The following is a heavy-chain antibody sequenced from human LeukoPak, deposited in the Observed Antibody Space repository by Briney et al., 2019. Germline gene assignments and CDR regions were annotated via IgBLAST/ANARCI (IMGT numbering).Heavy chain of an antibody. V-gene: IGHV3-30*02. J-gene: IGHJ4*02. CDR3: AKDVLLWFGESKDY. D-gene: IGHD3-10*01. CDR2: IWYDGSNK. CDR1: GFTFSTYG. Sequence: PGGSLRLSCAASGFTFSTYGMHWVRQAPGKGLEWVAVIWYDGSNKYHADSVKGRFTISRDNSKNTLYLQMNSLRAEDTAVYYCAKDVLLWFGESKDYWGQGTLVTVSS.